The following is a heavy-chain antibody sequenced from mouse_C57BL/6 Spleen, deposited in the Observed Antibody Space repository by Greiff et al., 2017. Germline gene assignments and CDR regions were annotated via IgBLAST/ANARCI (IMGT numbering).Heavy chain of an antibody. CDR2: IRSKSSNYAT. J-gene: IGHJ3*01. CDR1: GFTFNTYA. Sequence: EVMLVESGGGLVQPKGSLKLSCAASGFTFNTYAMHWVRQAPGKGLEWVARIRSKSSNYATYYAESVKDRFTISRDDSQSMLYLQMNNLETEDAAMYCCVGGNLFAYWGQGTLVTVSA. D-gene: IGHD2-1*01. V-gene: IGHV10-3*01. CDR3: VGGNLFAY.